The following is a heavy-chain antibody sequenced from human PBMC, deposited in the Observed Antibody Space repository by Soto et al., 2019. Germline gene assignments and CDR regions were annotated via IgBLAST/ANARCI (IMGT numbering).Heavy chain of an antibody. CDR1: GFTFSSYA. D-gene: IGHD5-18*01. J-gene: IGHJ4*02. V-gene: IGHV3-30-3*02. CDR2: ISYDGSNK. Sequence: QVQLVESGGGVVQPGRSLRLSCAASGFTFSSYAMHWVRQAPGKGLEWVAVISYDGSNKYYADSVKGRFTISRDNSKNTLYLQMNSLRAEDTAVYYCAKRAVYSYGAFDYWGQGTLVTVSS. CDR3: AKRAVYSYGAFDY.